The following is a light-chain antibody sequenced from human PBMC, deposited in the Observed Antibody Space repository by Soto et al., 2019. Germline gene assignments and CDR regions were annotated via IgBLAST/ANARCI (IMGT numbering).Light chain of an antibody. CDR3: QQYNNWPPWT. Sequence: EIVLTPSPGTLSLYPGERATLSCRASQSVSSSYLAWYQQRRGQAPRLLIYGATSRATGIPDRFSGSGSETEFTLTISSMQSEDFAVYYCQQYNNWPPWTFGQGTKVDI. J-gene: IGKJ1*01. V-gene: IGKV3-20*01. CDR2: GAT. CDR1: QSVSSSY.